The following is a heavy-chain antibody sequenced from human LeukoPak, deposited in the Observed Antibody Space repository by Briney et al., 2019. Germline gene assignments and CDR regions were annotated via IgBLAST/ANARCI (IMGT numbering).Heavy chain of an antibody. J-gene: IGHJ4*02. Sequence: GGSLRLSCAASGFALNHYSLSWVRQAPGKGLEWVGRIKSKTDGGTTDYAAPVKGRFTISRDDSKNTLYLQMNSLKTEDTAVYYCTTTPPLYGDAFDYWGQGTLVTVSS. CDR3: TTTPPLYGDAFDY. V-gene: IGHV3-15*01. CDR2: IKSKTDGGTT. D-gene: IGHD4-17*01. CDR1: GFALNHYS.